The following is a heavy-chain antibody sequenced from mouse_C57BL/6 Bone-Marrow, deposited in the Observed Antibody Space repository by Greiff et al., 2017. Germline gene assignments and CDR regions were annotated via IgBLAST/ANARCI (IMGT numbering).Heavy chain of an antibody. V-gene: IGHV1-59*01. J-gene: IGHJ2*01. Sequence: VQLQQPGAELVRPGTSVKLSCKASGYTFTSYWMHWVKQRPGQGLEWIGVIDPSDSYTNYNQKFKGKATLTVDTSSSTAYMQLSSLTSEDSAVYYCARIWLDYWGQGTTLTVSS. CDR3: ARIWLDY. CDR2: IDPSDSYT. CDR1: GYTFTSYW.